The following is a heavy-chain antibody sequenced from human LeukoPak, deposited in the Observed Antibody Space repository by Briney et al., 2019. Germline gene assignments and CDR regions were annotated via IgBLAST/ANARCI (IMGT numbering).Heavy chain of an antibody. V-gene: IGHV1-24*01. CDR2: FDPEDGET. CDR3: ATDTSRGYSYGYDY. D-gene: IGHD5-18*01. CDR1: GYTLTELS. Sequence: ASVKVSCKVSGYTLTELSMHWVRQAPGKGLEWMGGFDPEDGETIYAQKFQGRVTMTEDTSTDTAYMELSSLRSEDTAVYYCATDTSRGYSYGYDYWGQGTLVTVS. J-gene: IGHJ4*02.